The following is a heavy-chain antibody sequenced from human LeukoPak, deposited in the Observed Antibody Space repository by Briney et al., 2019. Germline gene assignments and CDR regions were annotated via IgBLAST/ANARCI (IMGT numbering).Heavy chain of an antibody. Sequence: GGSLRLSCAASGFTFNTYWMHWVRQAPGKGLVWVARVNREGTTTTYADSVKGRFTISRDNAKNTLYLQMNNLRAEDTAVYYCARDLDWISFDYWGQGTLVTVSS. V-gene: IGHV3-74*03. CDR1: GFTFNTYW. CDR2: VNREGTTT. D-gene: IGHD3-9*01. J-gene: IGHJ4*02. CDR3: ARDLDWISFDY.